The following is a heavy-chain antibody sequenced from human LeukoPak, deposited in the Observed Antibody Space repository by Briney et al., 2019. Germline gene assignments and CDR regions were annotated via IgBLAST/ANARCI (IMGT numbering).Heavy chain of an antibody. D-gene: IGHD3-22*01. J-gene: IGHJ4*02. Sequence: QAGGSLRLSCAASGFTFRSYAMNWARQAPGKGLEWVAVISYDGSNKYYADSVKGRFTISRDNSKNTLYLQMNSLRAEDTAVYYCARVGYYDSSGYYSYWGQGTLVTVSS. CDR3: ARVGYYDSSGYYSY. CDR1: GFTFRSYA. V-gene: IGHV3-30*03. CDR2: ISYDGSNK.